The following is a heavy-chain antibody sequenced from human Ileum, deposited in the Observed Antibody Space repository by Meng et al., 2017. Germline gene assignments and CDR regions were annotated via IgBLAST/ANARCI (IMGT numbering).Heavy chain of an antibody. D-gene: IGHD6-6*01. J-gene: IGHJ4*02. Sequence: QVQPQPWGEGLLKPSETLSLTCAANGGSFSGYYWSWIRQPPGKGLEWIGEISHSGSTHYNPSLKSRLTISVDTSNNQFSLKLNSVTAADTAVYYCARGGVAARLGTWGQGALVTVSS. V-gene: IGHV4-34*02. CDR3: ARGGVAARLGT. CDR2: ISHSGST. CDR1: GGSFSGYY.